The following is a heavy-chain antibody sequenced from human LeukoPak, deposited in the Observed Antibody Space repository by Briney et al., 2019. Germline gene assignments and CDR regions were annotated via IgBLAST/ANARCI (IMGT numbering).Heavy chain of an antibody. CDR3: ARGPDAYYDFWSGYGDVGYFDY. Sequence: GGSLRLSCAASGFTFSSYSMNWVRQAPGKGLEWVSSISSSSSYIYYADSVKGRFTISRDNAKNSLYLQMNSLRAEDTAVYYCARGPDAYYDFWSGYGDVGYFDYWGQGTLVTVSS. J-gene: IGHJ4*02. CDR1: GFTFSSYS. V-gene: IGHV3-21*01. D-gene: IGHD3-3*01. CDR2: ISSSSSYI.